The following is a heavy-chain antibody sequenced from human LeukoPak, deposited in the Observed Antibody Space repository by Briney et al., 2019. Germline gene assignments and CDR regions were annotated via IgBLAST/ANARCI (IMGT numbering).Heavy chain of an antibody. J-gene: IGHJ4*02. CDR2: IHPTGMF. Sequence: TLSLPCTVSGASFNSDDQYWNWIRPSPGKGLEWIGIIHPTGMFYNNPSLESRVTMSRDTSKNQFSLNLNSVTAADTAVYFCSRGLDSRKLGYWGQGILVTVSS. CDR3: SRGLDSRKLGY. V-gene: IGHV4-31*03. D-gene: IGHD3-22*01. CDR1: GASFNSDDQY.